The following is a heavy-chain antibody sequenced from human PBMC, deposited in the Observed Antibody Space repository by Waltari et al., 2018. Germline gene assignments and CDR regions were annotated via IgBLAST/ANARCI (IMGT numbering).Heavy chain of an antibody. J-gene: IGHJ3*01. CDR3: ATRGGLAFDF. D-gene: IGHD3-16*01. CDR2: ISWNSGSK. Sequence: EVQLVESGGGLVQPGRSLRLSCVASGFTFDDYAMHWVRQAPGKGLEWVAGISWNSGSKEYAESVKGRFTISRDNAKNSLYLQMNSLTPEDTALYFCATRGGLAFDFWGQGTMVTVSS. V-gene: IGHV3-9*01. CDR1: GFTFDDYA.